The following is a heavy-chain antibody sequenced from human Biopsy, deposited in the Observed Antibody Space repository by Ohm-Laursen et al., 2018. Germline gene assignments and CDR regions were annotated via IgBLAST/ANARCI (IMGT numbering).Heavy chain of an antibody. CDR1: GLIFSDYY. V-gene: IGHV3-11*01. Sequence: SLRLSCTASGLIFSDYYMSWIRQAPGKGLEWIAYISARDGVVYYADSVKGRFTISRDNTNNSLYLQMTSLRPEDTDVFYCARGKYKDFSTGLPRPYHYTLDFWGPGTTVTVSS. D-gene: IGHD3-22*01. CDR2: ISARDGVV. CDR3: ARGKYKDFSTGLPRPYHYTLDF. J-gene: IGHJ6*02.